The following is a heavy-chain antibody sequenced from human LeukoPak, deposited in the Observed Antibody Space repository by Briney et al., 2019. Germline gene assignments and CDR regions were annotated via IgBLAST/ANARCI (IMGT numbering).Heavy chain of an antibody. D-gene: IGHD6-19*01. CDR3: AKDGHGSASNFDY. CDR1: GFTFSNNW. V-gene: IGHV3-7*01. Sequence: GGSLRLSCAASGFTFSNNWMSWVRQAPGKGLEWVANIKQDGSEKYYADSVKGRFTISRDTAKNSLYLQMNSLRAEDTAVYYCAKDGHGSASNFDYWGQGTLVTVSS. J-gene: IGHJ4*02. CDR2: IKQDGSEK.